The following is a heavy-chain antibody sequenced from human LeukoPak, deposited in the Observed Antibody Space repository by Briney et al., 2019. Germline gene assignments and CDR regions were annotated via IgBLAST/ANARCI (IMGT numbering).Heavy chain of an antibody. Sequence: GGSLRLSCAASGFTFSSNYMSWVRQAPGKGLEGGSIIYSAGSTYYSDSVRGRFTISRDSSKNTVCLQMNSLRAEDTAVYYCASGGTGARKYYSDPFHYWGQGTLVTVSS. V-gene: IGHV3-53*01. D-gene: IGHD3-10*01. CDR2: IYSAGST. CDR1: GFTFSSNY. CDR3: ASGGTGARKYYSDPFHY. J-gene: IGHJ4*02.